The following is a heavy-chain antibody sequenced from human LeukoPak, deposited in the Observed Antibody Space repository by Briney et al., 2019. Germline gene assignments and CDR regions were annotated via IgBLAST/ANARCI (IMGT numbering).Heavy chain of an antibody. CDR2: INPSGGST. V-gene: IGHV1-46*01. J-gene: IGHJ4*02. Sequence: ASVKVSCKASGYTFTSYYMHWVRQAPGQGLEWMGIINPSGGSTSYAQKFQGRVTITRDTSASTAYMELSSLRSEDTAVYYCARPNVLLWFGELNYFDYWGQGTLVTVSS. CDR1: GYTFTSYY. CDR3: ARPNVLLWFGELNYFDY. D-gene: IGHD3-10*01.